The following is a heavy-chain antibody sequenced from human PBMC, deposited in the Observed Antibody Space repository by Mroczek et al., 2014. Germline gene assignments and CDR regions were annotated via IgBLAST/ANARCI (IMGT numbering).Heavy chain of an antibody. V-gene: IGHV1-8*01. CDR1: GYTFTSYD. D-gene: IGHD2-15*01. CDR3: ASWNLVVVAASDAFDI. CDR2: MNPNSGNT. J-gene: IGHJ3*02. Sequence: QVQLVQSGAEVKKPGASVKVSCKASGYTFTSYDINWVRQATGQGLEWMGWMNPNSGNTGYAQKFQGRVTMTRNTSISTAYMELSSLRSEDTAVYYCASWNLVVVAASDAFDIWGQGTMVTRLF.